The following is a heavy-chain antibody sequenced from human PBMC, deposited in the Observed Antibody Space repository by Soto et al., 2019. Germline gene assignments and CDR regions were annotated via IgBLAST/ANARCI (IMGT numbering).Heavy chain of an antibody. D-gene: IGHD2-2*01. CDR2: INHGGST. CDR1: GGSFSGYY. Sequence: QVQLQQWGAGLLKPSESLSLTCAVYGGSFSGYYWSWIRQPPGKGLEWIGEINHGGSTNYNPSLKSPVTISGDSSKNQFSLKLTSVTAADTAVYYCARGDYGVVPAAMKLWYSGAFDIWGQGTMVTVSS. V-gene: IGHV4-34*01. CDR3: ARGDYGVVPAAMKLWYSGAFDI. J-gene: IGHJ3*02.